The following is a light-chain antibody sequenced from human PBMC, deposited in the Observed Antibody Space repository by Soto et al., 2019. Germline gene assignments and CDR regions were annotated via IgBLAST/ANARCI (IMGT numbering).Light chain of an antibody. Sequence: QSVLTQPPSASGTPGQRVTISCSGTSSNVGTNYVYWYQQLHGTAPNLLIYRDNQRPSGGADRFSGSKSGTSASLAISGLGSEDEADYYCAAWNDRLSGHVVFGGGTKLTVL. CDR3: AAWNDRLSGHVV. CDR1: SSNVGTNY. V-gene: IGLV1-47*01. CDR2: RDN. J-gene: IGLJ2*01.